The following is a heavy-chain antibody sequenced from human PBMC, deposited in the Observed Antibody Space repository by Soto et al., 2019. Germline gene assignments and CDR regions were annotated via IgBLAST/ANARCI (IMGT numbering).Heavy chain of an antibody. CDR2: ISSSSSYI. V-gene: IGHV3-21*01. CDR3: ARDPSSGWSKMGGWDYYFDY. D-gene: IGHD6-19*01. CDR1: GFTFSSYS. J-gene: IGHJ4*02. Sequence: GGSLRLSCAASGFTFSSYSMNWVRQAPGKGLEWVSSISSSSSYIYYADSVKGRFTISRDNAKNSLYLQMNSLRAEDTAVYYCARDPSSGWSKMGGWDYYFDYWGQGTLVTVSS.